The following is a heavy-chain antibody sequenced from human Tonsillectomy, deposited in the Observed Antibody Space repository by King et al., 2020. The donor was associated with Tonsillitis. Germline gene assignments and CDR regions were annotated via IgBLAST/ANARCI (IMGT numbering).Heavy chain of an antibody. Sequence: VQLVESGGGLVQPGGSLRLSCAASGFTFSSYAMSWVRQAPGKGLEWVSVIYSGGSSTYYADSVKGRFTITRDNSKYTLYLQINSLRAEDTAVYYCAKDRGLITAADTFDYWGQGTLVTVSS. D-gene: IGHD6-13*01. CDR3: AKDRGLITAADTFDY. J-gene: IGHJ4*02. CDR1: GFTFSSYA. CDR2: IYSGGSST. V-gene: IGHV3-23*03.